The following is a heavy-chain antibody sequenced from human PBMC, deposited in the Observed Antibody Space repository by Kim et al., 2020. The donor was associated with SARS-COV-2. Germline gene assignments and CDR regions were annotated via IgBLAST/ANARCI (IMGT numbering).Heavy chain of an antibody. J-gene: IGHJ4*02. CDR1: GGSITSRTYY. D-gene: IGHD1-1*01. Sequence: SETLSLTCTVSGGSITSRTYYWTWNRQPPGKGLEWIGSVSYSGGNYYDMSRLTLSLDATKNEISLKLTSVTAADTAVYFCARHASSRYYFAYCGQGARVT. V-gene: IGHV4-39*01. CDR2: VSYSGGN. CDR3: ARHASSRYYFAY.